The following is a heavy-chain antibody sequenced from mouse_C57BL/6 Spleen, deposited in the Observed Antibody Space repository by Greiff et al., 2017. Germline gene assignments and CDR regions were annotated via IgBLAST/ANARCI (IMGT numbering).Heavy chain of an antibody. CDR3: ARKLDWYFDV. J-gene: IGHJ1*03. CDR2: IYPGDGDT. Sequence: VQLVESGAELVKPGASVKISCKASGYAFSSYWMNWVKQRPGKGLEWIGQIYPGDGDTNYNGKFKGKATLTADKSSSTAYMQLSSLTSEDSAVYFCARKLDWYFDVWGTGTTVTVSS. V-gene: IGHV1-80*01. CDR1: GYAFSSYW.